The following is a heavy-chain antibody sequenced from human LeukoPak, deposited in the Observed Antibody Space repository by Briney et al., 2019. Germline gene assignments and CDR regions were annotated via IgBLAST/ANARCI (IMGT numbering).Heavy chain of an antibody. CDR2: TNPSGGST. J-gene: IGHJ6*02. CDR1: GYTFTSYF. D-gene: IGHD6-6*01. V-gene: IGHV1-46*01. Sequence: ASVKVSCKASGYTFTSYFMHWVRQAPGQGPEWMGLTNPSGGSTSYAQKFQGRVTMTRDMSTNTVYMDLSSLRSDDTAVYYCARDPYSGWQLDEFHYYGMDVWGQGTTVIVSS. CDR3: ARDPYSGWQLDEFHYYGMDV.